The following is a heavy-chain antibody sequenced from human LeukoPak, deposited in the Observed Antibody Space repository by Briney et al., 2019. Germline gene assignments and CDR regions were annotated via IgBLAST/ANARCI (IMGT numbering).Heavy chain of an antibody. J-gene: IGHJ4*02. CDR2: IYYRGST. CDR3: ARVTGYTIEDYFDY. D-gene: IGHD3-9*01. V-gene: IGHV4-59*01. Sequence: NASETLSLTCTVSGASISSYYWSWIRQPPGRGLEEIGSIYYRGSTNYNPSFKSRVTISLDTSRNQFSLKLSSVTAADTAVYYCARVTGYTIEDYFDYWGQGTLVTVSS. CDR1: GASISSYY.